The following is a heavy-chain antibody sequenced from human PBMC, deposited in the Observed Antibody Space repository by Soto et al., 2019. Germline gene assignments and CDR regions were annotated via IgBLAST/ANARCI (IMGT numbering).Heavy chain of an antibody. J-gene: IGHJ6*02. Sequence: SVKVSCKASAGTFSSYAIRWVGQAPGEGLGWMGGIIPIFGTANYAQKFQGRVTITADESTSTAYMELSSLRSEDTAVYYCARGINFWSGYRHYGMDVWGQGTTVTVS. CDR1: AGTFSSYA. D-gene: IGHD3-3*01. CDR2: IIPIFGTA. CDR3: ARGINFWSGYRHYGMDV. V-gene: IGHV1-69*13.